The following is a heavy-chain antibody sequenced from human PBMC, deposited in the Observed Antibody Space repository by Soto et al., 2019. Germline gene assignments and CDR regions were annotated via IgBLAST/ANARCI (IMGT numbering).Heavy chain of an antibody. Sequence: PSETLSLTCTFSVGSIISYYWSWIRQPPGKGLEWIGYIYYSGSTNYNPSLKSRVTISVDTSKNQFSLKLSSVTAADTAVYYCALFNFGYYDSSGYHPFDYWGQGTLVTVSS. J-gene: IGHJ4*02. V-gene: IGHV4-59*01. D-gene: IGHD3-22*01. CDR3: ALFNFGYYDSSGYHPFDY. CDR1: VGSIISYY. CDR2: IYYSGST.